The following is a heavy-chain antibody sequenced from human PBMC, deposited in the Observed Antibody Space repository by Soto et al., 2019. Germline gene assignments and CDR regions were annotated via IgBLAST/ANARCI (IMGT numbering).Heavy chain of an antibody. CDR2: TYYRSKWYN. V-gene: IGHV6-1*01. CDR3: VRTPASGTLDP. D-gene: IGHD6-13*01. Sequence: SRTLSLPCAISGDSVSSNSAAWNWSRQSPSRGLEWLGRTYYRSKWYNDYAVSVKSRITINPDTSKNQFSLQLNSVTPEDTAVYYCVRTPASGTLDPWGQGTLVTVSS. J-gene: IGHJ5*02. CDR1: GDSVSSNSAA.